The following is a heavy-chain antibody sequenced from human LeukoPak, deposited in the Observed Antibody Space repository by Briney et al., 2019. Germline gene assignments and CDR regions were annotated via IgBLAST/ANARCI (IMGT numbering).Heavy chain of an antibody. V-gene: IGHV3-21*01. D-gene: IGHD1-26*01. CDR1: GFTFSTYN. Sequence: PGGSLRLSCAASGFTFSTYNMNWVRQAPGKGLEWVSSITSSSTYIYYADSVKGRFTISRDNAKNSLYLQMNSLRAEDTAVYYCARDPYSGGYGDYYYCYMDLWGQGTTVTISS. CDR2: ITSSSTYI. J-gene: IGHJ6*03. CDR3: ARDPYSGGYGDYYYCYMDL.